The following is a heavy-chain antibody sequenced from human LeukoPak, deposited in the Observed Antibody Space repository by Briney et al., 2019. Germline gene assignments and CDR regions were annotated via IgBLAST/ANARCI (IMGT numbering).Heavy chain of an antibody. Sequence: SETLSLTCAVYGRSFSDYYWSWIRQPPGKGLEGVGEINHSGSTNYNPPVKGRVTMSVDTSKNQFSLKLSSVTAADTAVYYCARAGYCGSTSYFDPDREYFDYWGQGTLVTVSS. J-gene: IGHJ4*02. CDR2: INHSGST. D-gene: IGHD2-2*01. CDR1: GRSFSDYY. V-gene: IGHV4-34*01. CDR3: ARAGYCGSTSYFDPDREYFDY.